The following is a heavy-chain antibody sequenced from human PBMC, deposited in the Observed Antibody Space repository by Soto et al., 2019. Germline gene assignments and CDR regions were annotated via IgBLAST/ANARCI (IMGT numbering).Heavy chain of an antibody. J-gene: IGHJ4*02. CDR2: IYHSGST. Sequence: PLETLSLTCSVSCGSISSGGYSWSWIRQTPGKGLEWIGYIYHSGSTYYNPSLKSRITINPDTSKNQFSLQLNSVTPEDTAVYYCARARRLRLGELSAYYFDYWGQGTLVTVSS. V-gene: IGHV4-30-2*05. D-gene: IGHD3-16*02. CDR1: CGSISSGGYS. CDR3: ARARRLRLGELSAYYFDY.